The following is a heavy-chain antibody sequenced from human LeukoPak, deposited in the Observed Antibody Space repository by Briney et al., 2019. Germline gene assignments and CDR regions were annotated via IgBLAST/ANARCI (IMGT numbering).Heavy chain of an antibody. Sequence: ASVKVSCKASGGTFSSYAISWVRQAPGQGLEWMGRIIPILGIANYAQKFQGRVTITTDESTSTAYMELSSLRSEDTAVYYCARVGYYDSSGYYYVNWFDPWGQGTLVTVSS. J-gene: IGHJ5*02. D-gene: IGHD3-22*01. CDR1: GGTFSSYA. CDR2: IIPILGIA. CDR3: ARVGYYDSSGYYYVNWFDP. V-gene: IGHV1-69*04.